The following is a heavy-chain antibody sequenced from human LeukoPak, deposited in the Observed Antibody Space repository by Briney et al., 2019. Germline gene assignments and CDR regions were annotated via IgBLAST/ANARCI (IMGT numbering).Heavy chain of an antibody. CDR1: GASFNSDDQY. CDR2: IYYSGST. Sequence: PSQTLSLTCTVSGASFNSDDQYWNWIRQSPGKGLEWIGSIYYSGSTYYNPSLKSRVTISVDTSKNQFSLKLSSVTAADTAVYYCARHRGMTTVTTFDYWGQGTLVTVSS. V-gene: IGHV4-39*01. D-gene: IGHD4-17*01. J-gene: IGHJ4*02. CDR3: ARHRGMTTVTTFDY.